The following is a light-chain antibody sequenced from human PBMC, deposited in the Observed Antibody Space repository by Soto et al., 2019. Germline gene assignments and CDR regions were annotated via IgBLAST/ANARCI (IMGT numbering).Light chain of an antibody. J-gene: IGLJ1*01. CDR3: LLSYNGPYV. V-gene: IGLV7-46*01. CDR2: DTT. CDR1: TGAVTNGHY. Sequence: QAVVTQEPSLTVSPGGTVSLTCGPSTGAVTNGHYPYWFQQKPGQAPRTLIYDTTNRHSWTPARFSGSLLGGKAALTLSGAQPEDEAECYCLLSYNGPYVFGTGTKVTVL.